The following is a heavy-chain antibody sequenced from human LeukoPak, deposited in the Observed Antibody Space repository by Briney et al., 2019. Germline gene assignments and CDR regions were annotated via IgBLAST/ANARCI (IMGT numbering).Heavy chain of an antibody. CDR2: IYYSGST. J-gene: IGHJ3*02. V-gene: IGHV4-61*08. D-gene: IGHD3-22*01. Sequence: PSETLSLTCTVSGASISGGDYHWNWIRQPPGKGLEWIGYIYYSGSTNYNPSLKSRVTISVDTSKNQFSLKLSSVTAADTAVYYCARDLYYYDSSGPAAFDIWGQGTMVTVSS. CDR1: GASISGGDYH. CDR3: ARDLYYYDSSGPAAFDI.